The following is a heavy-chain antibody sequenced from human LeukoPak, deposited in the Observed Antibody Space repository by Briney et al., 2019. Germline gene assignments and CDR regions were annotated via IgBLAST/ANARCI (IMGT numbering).Heavy chain of an antibody. D-gene: IGHD5-18*01. CDR2: IYYSGST. V-gene: IGHV4-39*01. CDR3: ARSPTGGYSYGSPFDY. Sequence: SETLSLTCTVSGGSISSSSYYWGWIRQPPGKGLEWIGSIYYSGSTYYNPSLKSRVTISVDTSKNQFSLKLSSVTAADTAVYYCARSPTGGYSYGSPFDYWGQGTLVTVSS. CDR1: GGSISSSSYY. J-gene: IGHJ4*02.